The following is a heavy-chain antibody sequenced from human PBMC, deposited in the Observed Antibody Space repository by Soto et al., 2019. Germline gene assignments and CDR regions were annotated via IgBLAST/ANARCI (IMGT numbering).Heavy chain of an antibody. J-gene: IGHJ6*03. CDR1: GGSISSYY. CDR3: ARALYYDGWGIDV. D-gene: IGHD3-10*01. CDR2: IYYSGST. V-gene: IGHV4-59*01. Sequence: SETLSLTYTVSGGSISSYYWSWIRQPPGKGLEWIGYIYYSGSTNYNPSLKSRVTISVDTSKNQFSLKLSSVTAADTAVYYCARALYYDGWGIDVWGKGTTVTVSS.